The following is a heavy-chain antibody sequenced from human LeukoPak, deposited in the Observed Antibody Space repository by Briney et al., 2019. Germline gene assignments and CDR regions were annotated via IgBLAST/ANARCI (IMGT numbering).Heavy chain of an antibody. V-gene: IGHV4-34*01. CDR3: ARQRRIAVAGTRAFDI. D-gene: IGHD6-19*01. J-gene: IGHJ3*02. Sequence: PSETLSLTCAVYGGSFSGCYWSWIRQPPGKGLEWIGEINHSGSTNYNPSLKSRVTISVDTSKNQFSLKLSSVTAADTAVYYCARQRRIAVAGTRAFDIWGQGTMVTVSS. CDR1: GGSFSGCY. CDR2: INHSGST.